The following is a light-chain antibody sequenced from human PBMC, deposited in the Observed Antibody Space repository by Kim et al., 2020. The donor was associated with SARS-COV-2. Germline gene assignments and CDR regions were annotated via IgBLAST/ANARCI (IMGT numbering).Light chain of an antibody. Sequence: SASVGDRVSITCRASQSISGYLNWYQQKLGKAPKLLIYAASNLQSGVPSRFSGSGSGTDFTLTISSLQLEDFATYYCQQSFGTPYTFGQGTKLEI. J-gene: IGKJ2*01. V-gene: IGKV1-39*01. CDR2: AAS. CDR1: QSISGY. CDR3: QQSFGTPYT.